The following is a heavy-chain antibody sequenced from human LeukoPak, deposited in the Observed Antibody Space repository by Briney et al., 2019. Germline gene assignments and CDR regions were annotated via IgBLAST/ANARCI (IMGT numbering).Heavy chain of an antibody. D-gene: IGHD6-19*01. J-gene: IGHJ4*02. V-gene: IGHV3-23*01. CDR2: IRGSGDRT. CDR3: AKDRIPVAGRQDIWDY. CDR1: GFTFSNYA. Sequence: ARGSLRLSCVGSGFTFSNYAMTWVRQAPGKGLGWVSGIRGSGDRTYYADSVKGRFTISRDNSKNTLYLQMNSLTDDDSAVYYCAKDRIPVAGRQDIWDYWGQGTLVTVSS.